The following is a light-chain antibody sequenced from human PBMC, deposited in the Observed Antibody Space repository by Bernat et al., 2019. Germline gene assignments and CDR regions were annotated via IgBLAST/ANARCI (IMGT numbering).Light chain of an antibody. CDR1: SSDLHNYNF. J-gene: IGLJ2*01. V-gene: IGLV2-14*03. CDR3: ISYTTDTTPV. CDR2: DVT. Sequence: QSALTQPASVSGSPGQSITISCTETSSDLHNYNFVSWYQQHPGKAPELMIYDVTKRPSGVSYRFSGSKSGNTASLTISGLQADDEADYYCISYTTDTTPVFGGGTKLTVL.